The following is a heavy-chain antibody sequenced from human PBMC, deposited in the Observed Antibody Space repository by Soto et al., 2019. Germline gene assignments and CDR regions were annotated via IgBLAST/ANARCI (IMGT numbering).Heavy chain of an antibody. D-gene: IGHD3-16*01. Sequence: GSLRLSCTTSGFTFGDYALSWVCQAPGKGLEWVGFIRRNAYGGTTDYAASVKGRFTISRDDSKSIAYLQMNSLRTEDTALYYCTRASSLDFDFWGQGTLVTVSS. CDR2: IRRNAYGGTT. V-gene: IGHV3-49*04. CDR1: GFTFGDYA. J-gene: IGHJ4*02. CDR3: TRASSLDFDF.